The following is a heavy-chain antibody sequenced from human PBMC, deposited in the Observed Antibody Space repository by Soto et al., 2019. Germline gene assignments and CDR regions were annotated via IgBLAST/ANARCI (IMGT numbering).Heavy chain of an antibody. D-gene: IGHD3-16*02. V-gene: IGHV4-59*08. J-gene: IGHJ3*02. CDR3: ARLYGLDAFDI. Sequence: QVQLQESGPGLVKPSETLSLTCTVSGGSINSYYWSWIRQPPGKGLEWIGYIYYSGSTNYNPSPKSRVTTSVDTSKNQFSLKLSSVTAADTGVYYCARLYGLDAFDIWGQGTMVTVSS. CDR2: IYYSGST. CDR1: GGSINSYY.